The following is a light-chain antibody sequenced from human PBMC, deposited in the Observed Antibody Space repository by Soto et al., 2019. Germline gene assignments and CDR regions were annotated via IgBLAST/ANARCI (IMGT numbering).Light chain of an antibody. V-gene: IGKV1-33*01. CDR3: QQYEDFPLS. J-gene: IGKJ4*01. CDR2: DAS. Sequence: DIQMTQSPSSLSASGRDRVTITCQASQDINNHLNWYQQKPGQAPRLLIYDASNLETGVPSRFSGSGYGTRFTFTISSLQPEDIATYYCQQYEDFPLSFGGGTRVEIK. CDR1: QDINNH.